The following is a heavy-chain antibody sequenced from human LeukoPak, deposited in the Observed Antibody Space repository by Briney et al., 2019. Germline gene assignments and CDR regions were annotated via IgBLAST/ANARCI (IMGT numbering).Heavy chain of an antibody. CDR3: ARVIEGGYSYGSYYYYMDV. V-gene: IGHV4-59*01. CDR1: GGSISSYY. Sequence: SETLSLTCTVSGGSISSYYWSWIRQPPGKGLEWIGFIYYSGSTNYNPSLKSRVTISVDTSKNQFSLKLSSVTAADTAVYYCARVIEGGYSYGSYYYYMDVWGKGTTVTISS. D-gene: IGHD5-18*01. J-gene: IGHJ6*03. CDR2: IYYSGST.